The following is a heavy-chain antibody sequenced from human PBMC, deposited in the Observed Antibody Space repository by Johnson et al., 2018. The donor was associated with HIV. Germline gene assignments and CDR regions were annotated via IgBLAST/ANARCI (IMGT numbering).Heavy chain of an antibody. Sequence: VQLVESGGGVVRPGGSMRLSCAASGFTFDDYDMSWVRQAPGKGLEWVSAISGSGGSTYYADSVKGRFTISRDNSKNTVYLQMNSLGAEDTAVYYCARDRGGDDAFDIWGQGTMVTVSS. J-gene: IGHJ3*02. CDR1: GFTFDDYD. CDR3: ARDRGGDDAFDI. D-gene: IGHD3-10*01. CDR2: ISGSGGST. V-gene: IGHV3-23*04.